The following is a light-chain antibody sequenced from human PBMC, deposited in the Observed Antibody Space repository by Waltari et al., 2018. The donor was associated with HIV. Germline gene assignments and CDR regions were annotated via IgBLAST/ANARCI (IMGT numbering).Light chain of an antibody. CDR1: RSTIRNNS. Sequence: QSVLTQPPSVSAAPGQKVNISCSGSRSTIRNNSVSWYQHLPGTAPKLLISENYKRPSGIPDRFSGSKSGTSATLGITGLQPGDEADYYCGTWDSSLSAGVFGGGTKLTVL. J-gene: IGLJ2*01. V-gene: IGLV1-51*02. CDR3: GTWDSSLSAGV. CDR2: ENY.